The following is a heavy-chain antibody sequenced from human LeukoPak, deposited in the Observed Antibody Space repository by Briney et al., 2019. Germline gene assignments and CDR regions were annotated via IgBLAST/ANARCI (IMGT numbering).Heavy chain of an antibody. Sequence: ASVKVSCKASGYTFTGYYLHWVRQAPGQGLEWMGWIKSNSGGTNYAQKFQGRVTMTRDTSISTASMELSSPRSDDTAVYYCATAGRGGSSLDYWGQGTLVTVSS. V-gene: IGHV1-2*02. CDR1: GYTFTGYY. CDR2: IKSNSGGT. D-gene: IGHD3-16*01. J-gene: IGHJ4*02. CDR3: ATAGRGGSSLDY.